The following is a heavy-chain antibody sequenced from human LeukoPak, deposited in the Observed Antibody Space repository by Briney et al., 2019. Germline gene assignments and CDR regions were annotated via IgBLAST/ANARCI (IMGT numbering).Heavy chain of an antibody. CDR2: ISYDGSNK. CDR3: ARAWQWELLEFDY. CDR1: GFTFSSYA. V-gene: IGHV3-30-3*01. D-gene: IGHD1-26*01. Sequence: GGSLRLSCAASGFTFSSYAMHWVRQAPGRGLERVAVISYDGSNKYYADSVKGRFTISRDNSKNTLYLQMNSLRAEDTAVYYCARAWQWELLEFDYWGQGTLVTVSS. J-gene: IGHJ4*02.